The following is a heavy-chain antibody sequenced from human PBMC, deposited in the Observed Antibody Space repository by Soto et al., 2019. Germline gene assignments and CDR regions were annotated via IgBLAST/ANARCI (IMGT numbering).Heavy chain of an antibody. Sequence: SVKVSCKVTGGTHSSYAITWVRQAPGQGLEWMGGIIPIFGTRDYAQKFQGRVAITADPSTSTAYLELSGLTSDDTAVYYCARDGSDYSTSGHYDPWGQGTLVTVSS. J-gene: IGHJ5*02. D-gene: IGHD3-22*01. CDR1: GGTHSSYA. V-gene: IGHV1-69*13. CDR3: ARDGSDYSTSGHYDP. CDR2: IIPIFGTR.